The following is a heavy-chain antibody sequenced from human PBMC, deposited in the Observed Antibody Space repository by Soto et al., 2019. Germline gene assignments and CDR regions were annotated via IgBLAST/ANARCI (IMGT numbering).Heavy chain of an antibody. CDR2: ISYDGSNK. D-gene: IGHD3-22*01. Sequence: QVQLVESGGGVVQPGRSLRLSCAASGFTFSSYGMHWVRQAPGKGLEWVAVISYDGSNKYYADSVKGRFTISRDNSKNTLYLQMNSLRAEDTAVYYCEKGDYYDSSGYYWGGFAYWGQGPLVTVSS. CDR3: EKGDYYDSSGYYWGGFAY. J-gene: IGHJ4*02. CDR1: GFTFSSYG. V-gene: IGHV3-30*18.